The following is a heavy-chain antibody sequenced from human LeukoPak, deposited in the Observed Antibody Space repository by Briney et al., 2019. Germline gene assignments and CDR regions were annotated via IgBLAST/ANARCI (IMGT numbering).Heavy chain of an antibody. Sequence: GASVKVSCKASGGTFSSYAISWVRQAPGQGLEWMGGIIPIFGTANYAQKFQGRVTITADESTSTAYMELSSLRSEDTAVYYCARRGSRGSYYFDYWGQGTLVTVSS. J-gene: IGHJ4*02. V-gene: IGHV1-69*13. D-gene: IGHD1-26*01. CDR3: ARRGSRGSYYFDY. CDR1: GGTFSSYA. CDR2: IIPIFGTA.